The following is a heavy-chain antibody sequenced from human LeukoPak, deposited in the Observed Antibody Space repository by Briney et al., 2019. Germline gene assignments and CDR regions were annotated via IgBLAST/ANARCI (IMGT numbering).Heavy chain of an antibody. J-gene: IGHJ4*02. CDR2: INPSGGST. Sequence: ASVKVSCKASGYTFTSYYMHWVRQAPGQGLEWMGIINPSGGSTSYAQKFQGRVTMTRDVSTSTVYMELSSLRSEDTAVYYCARGDDSSGYYYGTEADYWGQGTLVTVSS. CDR1: GYTFTSYY. V-gene: IGHV1-46*01. CDR3: ARGDDSSGYYYGTEADY. D-gene: IGHD3-22*01.